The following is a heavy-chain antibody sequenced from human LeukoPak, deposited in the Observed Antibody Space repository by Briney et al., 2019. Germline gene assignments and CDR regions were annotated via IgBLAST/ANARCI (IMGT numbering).Heavy chain of an antibody. Sequence: PGRSLRLSCAGSGFIFNNYAMHWVRQPPGKGLEWVSGISWNSGTIDYADSVRGRFTISRDNAENSLYLQMDSLRVEDTAFYYCAKDNRRHYTSGPDPDSLHWGQGALVTVPS. CDR3: AKDNRRHYTSGPDPDSLH. CDR2: ISWNSGTI. J-gene: IGHJ4*02. CDR1: GFIFNNYA. V-gene: IGHV3-9*01. D-gene: IGHD6-19*01.